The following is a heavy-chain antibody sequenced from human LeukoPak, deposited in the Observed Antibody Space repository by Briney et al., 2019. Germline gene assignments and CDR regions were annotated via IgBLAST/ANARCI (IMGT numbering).Heavy chain of an antibody. CDR2: IKQEGSEK. CDR3: ARVYSSTSGKNAFDI. V-gene: IGHV3-7*03. D-gene: IGHD6-6*01. CDR1: GFTFNNYW. J-gene: IGHJ3*02. Sequence: GGSLRLSCAASGFTFNNYWMSWVRQAPGKGLEWVANIKQEGSEKTYVDSVKGRFTISRDNAQNSLYLQMNSLRAEDTAVYYCARVYSSTSGKNAFDIWGQGTMVTVSS.